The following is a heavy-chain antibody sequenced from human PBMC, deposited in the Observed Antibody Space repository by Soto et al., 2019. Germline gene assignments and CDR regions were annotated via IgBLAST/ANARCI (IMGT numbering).Heavy chain of an antibody. CDR1: GYTFTDYD. V-gene: IGHV1-8*01. Sequence: ASVKVSCKASGYTFTDYDINWMRQATGQGLEWMGWMNPNNGNTGYAQKFQGRVTMTRDTSTSTAYMELSSLTSDDTAVYYCARNTRQTGDFDYWGQGTLVTSPQ. CDR3: ARNTRQTGDFDY. CDR2: MNPNNGNT. J-gene: IGHJ4*02. D-gene: IGHD7-27*01.